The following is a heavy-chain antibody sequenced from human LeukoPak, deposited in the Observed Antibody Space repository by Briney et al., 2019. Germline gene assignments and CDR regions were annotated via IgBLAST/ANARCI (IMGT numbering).Heavy chain of an antibody. D-gene: IGHD3-10*01. CDR2: IYISGST. CDR1: GGSINSYF. V-gene: IGHV4-4*07. CDR3: ARESGRERYFDY. J-gene: IGHJ4*02. Sequence: PETLSLTCTVSGGSINSYFWSWIRQPAGQGLEWIGRIYISGSTNYNPFLKSRVTMSVDTSKNQFSLKLNSMTAADTAVYYCARESGRERYFDYWGQGTLVTVSS.